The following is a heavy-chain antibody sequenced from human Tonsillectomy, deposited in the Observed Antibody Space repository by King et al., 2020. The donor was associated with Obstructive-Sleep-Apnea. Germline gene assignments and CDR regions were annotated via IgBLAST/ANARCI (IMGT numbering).Heavy chain of an antibody. D-gene: IGHD6-13*01. CDR3: ARDPFSSSWPLNFDY. V-gene: IGHV3-33*01. CDR2: IWYDGSNK. Sequence: QLVQSGGGVVQPGRSLRLSCAASGFTFSSYGMHWVRQAPGKGLELVAVIWYDGSNKYYADSVKGRFTISRDNSKNTLYLQMNSLRAEDTAVYYCARDPFSSSWPLNFDYWGQGTLVTVSS. CDR1: GFTFSSYG. J-gene: IGHJ4*02.